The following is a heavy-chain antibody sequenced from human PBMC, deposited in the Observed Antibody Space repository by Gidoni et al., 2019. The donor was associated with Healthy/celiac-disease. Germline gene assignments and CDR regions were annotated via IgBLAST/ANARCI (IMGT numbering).Heavy chain of an antibody. Sequence: QVQLVQSGAEVKKPGSSVTVSCKASVGTFSSYAISWVRQAPGQGLEWMGRIIPILGIANYAQKFKGRVTITADKSTSTAYMELSSLRSEDTAVYYCARLGSSSFLDFDYWGQGTLVTVSS. CDR3: ARLGSSSFLDFDY. D-gene: IGHD6-6*01. CDR1: VGTFSSYA. J-gene: IGHJ4*02. V-gene: IGHV1-69*09. CDR2: IIPILGIA.